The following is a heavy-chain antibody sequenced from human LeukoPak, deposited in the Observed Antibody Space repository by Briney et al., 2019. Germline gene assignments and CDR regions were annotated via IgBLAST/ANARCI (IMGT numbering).Heavy chain of an antibody. J-gene: IGHJ5*02. V-gene: IGHV4-59*12. CDR2: IYYSGST. CDR3: ARNSSRTCTNTDCYPGGWFDT. Sequence: KSSETLSLTCTVSGGSISSYYWSWIRQPPGKGLEWIGYIYYSGSTNYNPSLKSRLTISVDTPKKQFSLKLTSVTAEDTAVYYCARNSSRTCTNTDCYPGGWFDTWGQGMVVTVSS. D-gene: IGHD2-21*02. CDR1: GGSISSYY.